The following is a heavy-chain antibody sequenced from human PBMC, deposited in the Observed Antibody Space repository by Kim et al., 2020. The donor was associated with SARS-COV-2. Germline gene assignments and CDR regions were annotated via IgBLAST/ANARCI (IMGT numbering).Heavy chain of an antibody. D-gene: IGHD6-13*01. Sequence: GGSLRLSCAASGFTVSSNYMSWVRQAPGKGLEWVSVIYSGGSTYYADSVKGRFTISRHNSKNTLYLQMNSLRAEDTAVYYCARGSSDLGGWQQLVFDYWGQGTLVTVSS. CDR2: IYSGGST. V-gene: IGHV3-53*04. CDR1: GFTVSSNY. CDR3: ARGSSDLGGWQQLVFDY. J-gene: IGHJ4*02.